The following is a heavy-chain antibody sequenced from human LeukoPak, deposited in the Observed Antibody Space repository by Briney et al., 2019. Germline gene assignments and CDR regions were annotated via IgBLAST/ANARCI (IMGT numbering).Heavy chain of an antibody. V-gene: IGHV3-11*01. CDR2: ISSSGSTI. D-gene: IGHD2-15*01. CDR1: GFTFSDYY. CDR3: ARDERVVVAAAQVGDFDY. J-gene: IGHJ4*02. Sequence: GGSLRLSCAASGFTFSDYYMSWIRQAPGKGLEWVSYISSSGSTIYYADSVKGRFTISRDNAKNSLYLQMNSLRAEDTAVYYCARDERVVVAAAQVGDFDYWGQGTLVTVSS.